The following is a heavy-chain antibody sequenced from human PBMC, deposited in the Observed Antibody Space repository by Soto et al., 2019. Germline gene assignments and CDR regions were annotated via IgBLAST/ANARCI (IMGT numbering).Heavy chain of an antibody. J-gene: IGHJ4*02. CDR3: ARDPGTYYYDSSGYPPLGY. Sequence: SVKVSCKASGVTFSSYAISWVRQAPGQGLEWMGGIIPIFGTANYAQKFQGRVTITADESTSTAYMELSSLRSEDTAVYYCARDPGTYYYDSSGYPPLGYWGQGTLVTVSS. D-gene: IGHD3-22*01. V-gene: IGHV1-69*13. CDR2: IIPIFGTA. CDR1: GVTFSSYA.